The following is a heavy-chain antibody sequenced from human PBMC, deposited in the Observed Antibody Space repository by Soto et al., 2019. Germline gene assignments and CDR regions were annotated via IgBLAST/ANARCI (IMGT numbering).Heavy chain of an antibody. Sequence: QVQLQESGPGLVKPSETLSLTCTVSGGSISGYYYSWIRQTPGKGLEWIGQIYYSGRTKYNPSLKTRVTTSSDRAKNRVSLKLPSVTAADTAVYYCAMVVTTLYNWFDPWVQGTLVSVSS. J-gene: IGHJ5*02. CDR2: IYYSGRT. CDR1: GGSISGYY. D-gene: IGHD4-4*01. CDR3: AMVVTTLYNWFDP. V-gene: IGHV4-59*08.